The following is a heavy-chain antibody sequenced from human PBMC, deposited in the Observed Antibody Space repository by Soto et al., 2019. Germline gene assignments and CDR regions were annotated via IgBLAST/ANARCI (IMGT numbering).Heavy chain of an antibody. Sequence: QVTLKEPGPVLLKPTETLTLTCVVADFSLTNPRMGVSWIRQPPGKALEWLAHILANDVKSYSTSLSNMLTVSKDSSTRQVALTLNVVDPEYTATYYCARLSALVLTASYSLESWGQGTLVTVSS. CDR1: DFSLTNPRMG. CDR3: ARLSALVLTASYSLES. V-gene: IGHV2-26*01. D-gene: IGHD2-21*02. J-gene: IGHJ4*02. CDR2: ILANDVK.